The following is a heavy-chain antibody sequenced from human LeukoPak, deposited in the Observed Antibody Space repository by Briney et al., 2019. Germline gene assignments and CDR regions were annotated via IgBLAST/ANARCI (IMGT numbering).Heavy chain of an antibody. D-gene: IGHD4-11*01. V-gene: IGHV4-34*01. CDR1: GGSFSGYY. Sequence: PSETLSLTCAVYGGSFSGYYWSWIRQPPGKGLEWIGEINHSGSTSYNPSLKSRVTISVDTSKNQFSLKLSSVTAADTAVYYCARGYSIPPYYYYYYMDVWGKGTTVTVSS. CDR2: INHSGST. CDR3: ARGYSIPPYYYYYYMDV. J-gene: IGHJ6*03.